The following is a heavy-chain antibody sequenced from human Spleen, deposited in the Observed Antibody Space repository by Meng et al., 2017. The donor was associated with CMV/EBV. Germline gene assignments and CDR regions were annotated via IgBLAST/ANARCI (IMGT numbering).Heavy chain of an antibody. D-gene: IGHD2-15*01. J-gene: IGHJ5*02. V-gene: IGHV4-61*02. CDR1: GGSISSGSYY. Sequence: QAQPLGAGPGRLNPPRTLPPPSSVSGGSISSGSYYWSWSRQPAGKGLELIGRSYTSGSTNYNPSLKSRVTISVDTSKNQFPLKLSSVTAADTAVYYCATARSFLGYHNWFDPWGQGTLVTVSS. CDR2: SYTSGST. CDR3: ATARSFLGYHNWFDP.